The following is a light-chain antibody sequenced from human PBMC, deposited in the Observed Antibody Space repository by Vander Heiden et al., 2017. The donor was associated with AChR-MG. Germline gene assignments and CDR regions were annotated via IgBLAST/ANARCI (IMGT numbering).Light chain of an antibody. CDR2: DAS. Sequence: DIVLTQSPPTLSLSPGERATLSSRASESVSSYLAWYQQKPGQAPRLLIYDASNRATGIPARFRGSGSGTDFTLTISSREPEDFAVYYCQQRSNWRAKWTFGQGTKVEIK. V-gene: IGKV3-11*01. CDR3: QQRSNWRAKWT. CDR1: ESVSSY. J-gene: IGKJ1*01.